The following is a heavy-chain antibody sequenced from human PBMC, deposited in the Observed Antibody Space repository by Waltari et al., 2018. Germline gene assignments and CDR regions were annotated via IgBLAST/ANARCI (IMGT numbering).Heavy chain of an antibody. D-gene: IGHD3-22*01. Sequence: QLQLQESGPGLVKPSETLSLTCTVSGGPISSSSYYWGWIRQPPGKGLVWIGSIYYSGRTYYNPSLKGRVTISVDTSKNHFSLKLSSVTAADTAVYYCARQNGGYFDYWGQGTLVTVSS. V-gene: IGHV4-39*01. CDR1: GGPISSSSYY. CDR2: IYYSGRT. CDR3: ARQNGGYFDY. J-gene: IGHJ4*02.